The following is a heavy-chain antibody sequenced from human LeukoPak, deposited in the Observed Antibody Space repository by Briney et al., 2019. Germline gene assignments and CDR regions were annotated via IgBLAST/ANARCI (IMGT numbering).Heavy chain of an antibody. CDR2: FAGSDTTT. CDR1: GFDLGAYE. D-gene: IGHD3-22*01. V-gene: IGHV3-48*03. CDR3: TTLGYHLDS. J-gene: IGHJ4*02. Sequence: PGGSLRLSCAAYGFDLGAYEMNWVRQSPGKGLEWVAYFAGSDTTTYYADSVKGRFIISRDNARNSLYLQMNRLRAEDKALYYCTTLGYHLDSWGQGTLVTVSS.